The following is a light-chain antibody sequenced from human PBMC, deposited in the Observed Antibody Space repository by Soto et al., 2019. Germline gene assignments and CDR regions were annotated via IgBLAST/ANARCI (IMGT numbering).Light chain of an antibody. Sequence: EVVLTQSPGTLSLSPGERATLSCRASESVSSSYLAWYQQKPGQTPRLLIYGTSSRATGIPDRFSGSGSGTDFTLTISTLEPEDLAVYYCQQYGSSPWMFGQGTKV. CDR2: GTS. CDR3: QQYGSSPWM. CDR1: ESVSSSY. J-gene: IGKJ1*01. V-gene: IGKV3-20*01.